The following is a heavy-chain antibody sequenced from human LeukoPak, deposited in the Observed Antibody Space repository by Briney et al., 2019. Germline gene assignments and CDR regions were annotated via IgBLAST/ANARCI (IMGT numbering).Heavy chain of an antibody. V-gene: IGHV3-7*01. CDR3: ASEVVVLGGDDAFDI. CDR1: GFTVSSNY. Sequence: GGSLRLSCAASGFTVSSNYMSWVRQAPGKGLEWVANIKQDGSEKYYVDSLKGRFTISRDNAKNSLYLQMNSLRAEDTAVYYCASEVVVLGGDDAFDIWGQGTMVTVSS. CDR2: IKQDGSEK. D-gene: IGHD2-21*01. J-gene: IGHJ3*02.